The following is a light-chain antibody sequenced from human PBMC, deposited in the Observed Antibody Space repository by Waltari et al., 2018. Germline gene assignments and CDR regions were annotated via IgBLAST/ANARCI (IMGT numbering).Light chain of an antibody. V-gene: IGLV3-25*03. CDR3: QSADTTWV. CDR2: KDR. CDR1: TLPKQY. Sequence: SSELTQPPSVSVSPGQTARITSPGETLPKQYAYWYQQKPGQAPVVVIYKDRERPSGIPERFSGSSSGTTVTLTISRVQAEYEADYYCQSADTTWVFCGGTKLTVL. J-gene: IGLJ3*02.